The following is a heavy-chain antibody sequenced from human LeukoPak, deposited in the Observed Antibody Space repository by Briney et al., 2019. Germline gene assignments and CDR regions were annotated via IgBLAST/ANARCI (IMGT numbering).Heavy chain of an antibody. J-gene: IGHJ3*02. CDR1: GGSISSGGYY. CDR3: ARVETTVVTGDRDAFDI. D-gene: IGHD4-17*01. V-gene: IGHV4-31*03. Sequence: SETLSLTCTVSGGSISSGGYYWSWIRQHPGKGLEWIGYIYYSGSTYYNPSLKSRVTISVDTSKNQFSLKLSSVTAADTAVYYCARVETTVVTGDRDAFDIWGQGTMVTVSS. CDR2: IYYSGST.